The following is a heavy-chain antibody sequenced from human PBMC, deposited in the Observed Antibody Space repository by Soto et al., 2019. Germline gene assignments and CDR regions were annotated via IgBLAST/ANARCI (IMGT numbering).Heavy chain of an antibody. CDR2: ISGSGGST. Sequence: EVQLLESGGGLVQPGGSLRLSCAASGFTFSSYVMSWVRQAPGKGLEWVSGISGSGGSTYYADSVKGRFTISRDNFKNTLFLPMNSLRAEDTAVYYCASPGNPLDYWGQGTLVTVSS. CDR3: ASPGNPLDY. J-gene: IGHJ4*02. CDR1: GFTFSSYV. V-gene: IGHV3-23*01. D-gene: IGHD1-1*01.